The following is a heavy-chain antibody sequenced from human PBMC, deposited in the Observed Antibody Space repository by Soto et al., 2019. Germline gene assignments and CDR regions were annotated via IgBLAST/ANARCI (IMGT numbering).Heavy chain of an antibody. V-gene: IGHV3-23*01. CDR2: MTGSGDTT. Sequence: PGGSLRLSCRGSGFTFSDFAMNWVRQAPNKGFEWVSTMTGSGDTTYYAESVKGRFTISRDNSKNTLFLHMNSLRAEDTAVYYCAKEYGRLDYWGQGTLVTVSS. CDR3: AKEYGRLDY. CDR1: GFTFSDFA. D-gene: IGHD4-17*01. J-gene: IGHJ4*02.